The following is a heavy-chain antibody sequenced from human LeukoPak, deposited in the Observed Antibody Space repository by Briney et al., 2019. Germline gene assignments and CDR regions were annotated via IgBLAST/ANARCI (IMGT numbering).Heavy chain of an antibody. CDR3: ARDSLRYFDWLPYYYYYMDV. Sequence: ASVKVSCKAFGYTFTNNWMHWVRQAPGQGPEWMGLISPTGGSTAYAQKFQGRVTLTRDMSTSTDYLELSSLRSEDTAVYYCARDSLRYFDWLPYYYYYMDVWGKGTTVTISS. J-gene: IGHJ6*03. CDR1: GYTFTNNW. CDR2: ISPTGGST. V-gene: IGHV1-46*01. D-gene: IGHD3-9*01.